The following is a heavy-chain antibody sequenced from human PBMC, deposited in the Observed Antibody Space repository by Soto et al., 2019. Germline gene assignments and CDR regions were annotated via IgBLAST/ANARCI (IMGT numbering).Heavy chain of an antibody. Sequence: SETLSLTCAISGDSVSSNSAAWNWIRQSPSRGLEWLGRTYYRSKWYNDYAVSVKSRITINPDTSKNQFSLQLNSGTAEDTAVYYCERDRILGGTGLFDYWGQGTLVTVSS. CDR1: GDSVSSNSAA. CDR2: TYYRSKWYN. V-gene: IGHV6-1*01. J-gene: IGHJ4*02. CDR3: ERDRILGGTGLFDY. D-gene: IGHD7-27*01.